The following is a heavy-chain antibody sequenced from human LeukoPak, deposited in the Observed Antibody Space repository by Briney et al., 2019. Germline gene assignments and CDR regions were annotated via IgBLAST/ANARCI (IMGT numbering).Heavy chain of an antibody. D-gene: IGHD3-16*01. Sequence: ASVKVSCKASGYTFTNYDINWVRQATGQGLEWMGYMNPNSGKTDYAQKFKGRVTMTRNTSISTAYMELNGLRSEDTAVYYCTRVPRELGAYWGQGTLVTVSS. J-gene: IGHJ4*02. CDR2: MNPNSGKT. CDR3: TRVPRELGAY. CDR1: GYTFTNYD. V-gene: IGHV1-8*01.